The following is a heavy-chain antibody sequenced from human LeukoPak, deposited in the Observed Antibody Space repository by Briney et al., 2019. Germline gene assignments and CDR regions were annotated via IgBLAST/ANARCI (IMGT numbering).Heavy chain of an antibody. CDR1: GYTFSTYL. CDR2: IFPGDSDT. V-gene: IGHV5-51*01. Sequence: GGALKISRKASGYTFSTYLICWVRQMPGKGLEWMGIIFPGDSDTRYSPSFQGQVTISADKSITTAYLQWSSLKASDTAIYYCARPDSGGYWGQGTLVTVSS. D-gene: IGHD4-23*01. J-gene: IGHJ4*02. CDR3: ARPDSGGY.